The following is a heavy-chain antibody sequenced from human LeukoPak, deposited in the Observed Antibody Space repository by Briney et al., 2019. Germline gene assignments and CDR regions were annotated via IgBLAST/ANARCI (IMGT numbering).Heavy chain of an antibody. CDR2: ISGSGGST. J-gene: IGHJ4*02. Sequence: PGGSLRLSCAASGFTFSSYAMSWVRQAPGKGLEWVSAISGSGGSTYYADSVKGRFTISRDNSKNTLYLQMNSLRAEDTAVYYCAKDIKIYDFWSGYSYWGQGTLVTVSS. CDR1: GFTFSSYA. V-gene: IGHV3-23*01. CDR3: AKDIKIYDFWSGYSY. D-gene: IGHD3-3*01.